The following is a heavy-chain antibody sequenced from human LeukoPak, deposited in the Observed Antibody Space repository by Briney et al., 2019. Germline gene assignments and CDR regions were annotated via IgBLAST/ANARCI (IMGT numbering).Heavy chain of an antibody. D-gene: IGHD3-3*01. CDR3: ARTTPTGFWSGYPNWFDP. Sequence: SETLSLTCTVSGGSISSYYWSWIRQPPGKGLEWIGYIYYNGGTNYNPSLKSRVTISVGTSKNQFSLKLRSVNAADTAVYYCARTTPTGFWSGYPNWFDPWGQGTLVTVSS. CDR1: GGSISSYY. V-gene: IGHV4-59*01. CDR2: IYYNGGT. J-gene: IGHJ5*02.